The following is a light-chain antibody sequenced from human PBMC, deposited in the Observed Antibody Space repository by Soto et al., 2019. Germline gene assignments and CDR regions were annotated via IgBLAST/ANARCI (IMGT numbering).Light chain of an antibody. CDR1: QSVNSR. J-gene: IGKJ5*01. V-gene: IGKV3-20*01. Sequence: EIVLTQSPAILSVSPGERATLSCRASQSVNSRLAWYHHKPGEAPRLLISDASIRAAGIPDRFSGSGSGTDFTLTISRLEPEDFALYYCQQYVVGSLLSFGRGTRLEI. CDR3: QQYVVGSLLS. CDR2: DAS.